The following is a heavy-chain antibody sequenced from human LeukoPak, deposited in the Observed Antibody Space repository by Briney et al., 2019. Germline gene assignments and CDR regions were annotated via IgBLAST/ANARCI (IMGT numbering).Heavy chain of an antibody. CDR2: IMQDGIGK. CDR3: AELGITMIGGV. Sequence: GGSLRLSCAASGFTFSRYQMSWVRQAPGKGLEWVANIMQDGIGKYYVDSVKGRFTISRDNAKNSLYLQMNSLRAEDTAVYYCAELGITMIGGVWGKGTTVTISS. CDR1: GFTFSRYQ. D-gene: IGHD3-10*02. J-gene: IGHJ6*04. V-gene: IGHV3-7*01.